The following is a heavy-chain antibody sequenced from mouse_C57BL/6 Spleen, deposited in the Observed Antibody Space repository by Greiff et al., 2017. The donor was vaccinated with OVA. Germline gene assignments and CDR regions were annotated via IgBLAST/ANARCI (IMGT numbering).Heavy chain of an antibody. CDR2: IDPENGNT. CDR3: ASIPYYNYEYFDV. D-gene: IGHD1-1*01. CDR1: GFTIKNSY. Sequence: VQLQQSVAELVRPGASVKLSCTASGFTIKNSYMPWVKQTPEQGLEWIGRIDPENGNTNYAQKLQGQATITADHTSNTAYLLLISLTSEDTAIYYCASIPYYNYEYFDVWGTGTTVTVSS. J-gene: IGHJ1*03. V-gene: IGHV14-3*01.